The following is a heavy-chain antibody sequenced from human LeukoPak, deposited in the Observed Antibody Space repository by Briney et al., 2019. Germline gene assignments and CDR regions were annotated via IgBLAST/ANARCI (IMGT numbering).Heavy chain of an antibody. CDR3: ARVYGDYAVDV. Sequence: PGGSLRLSCAASGFTFSGSAMHWVRQASGKGLEWVGRIRSKANSYATAYAASVKGRFTISRDDSKNTAYLQMNSLKTEDTAVYYCARVYGDYAVDVWGKGTTVTVSS. D-gene: IGHD4-17*01. J-gene: IGHJ6*04. V-gene: IGHV3-73*01. CDR1: GFTFSGSA. CDR2: IRSKANSYAT.